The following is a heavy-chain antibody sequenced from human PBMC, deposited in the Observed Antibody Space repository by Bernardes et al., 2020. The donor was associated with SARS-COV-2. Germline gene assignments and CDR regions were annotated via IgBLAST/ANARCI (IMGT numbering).Heavy chain of an antibody. V-gene: IGHV3-7*01. CDR3: VRLAQQQVGWQYYYGMDV. J-gene: IGHJ6*02. Sequence: GGSLRLSCTASGFTFSGYWMTWVRQAPGKGLEWVANIKQDGSEKYYVDSVEGRFTISRDNAQNSLYLQMNSLRAEDTAVYYCVRLAQQQVGWQYYYGMDVWGQGTTVTVSS. CDR2: IKQDGSEK. CDR1: GFTFSGYW. D-gene: IGHD6-13*01.